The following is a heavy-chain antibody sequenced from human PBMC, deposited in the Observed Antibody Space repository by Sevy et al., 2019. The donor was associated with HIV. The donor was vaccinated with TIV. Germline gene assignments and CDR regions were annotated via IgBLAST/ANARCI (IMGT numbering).Heavy chain of an antibody. Sequence: SGPTLVNPTQTLTLTCTFSGFSLSTSGVGVGWIRQPPGKALEWLARIYWDDDKRYSPSLKSRLTITKNTSKNQVVLTMXNMDPVDTATYYCAHSLLEEYNGSGTYYLHVAFDIRGQGTMVTVSS. D-gene: IGHD3-10*01. V-gene: IGHV2-5*02. CDR3: AHSLLEEYNGSGTYYLHVAFDI. J-gene: IGHJ3*02. CDR1: GFSLSTSGVG. CDR2: IYWDDDK.